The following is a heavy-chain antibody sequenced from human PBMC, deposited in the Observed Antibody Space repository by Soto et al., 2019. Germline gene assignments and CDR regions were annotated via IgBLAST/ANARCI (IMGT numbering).Heavy chain of an antibody. CDR3: AKDSYGALRFGAQDAFDI. D-gene: IGHD3-10*01. V-gene: IGHV3-23*01. J-gene: IGHJ3*02. CDR1: GFTFSSYA. CDR2: ISGSGGST. Sequence: EVQLLESGGGFVQPGGSLRLSCAASGFTFSSYAMSWVRQAPGKGLEWVSAISGSGGSTYYADSVKGRFTISRDNSKNTLYLQMNRLSAEDTAVYYCAKDSYGALRFGAQDAFDIWGQGTMVTVPS.